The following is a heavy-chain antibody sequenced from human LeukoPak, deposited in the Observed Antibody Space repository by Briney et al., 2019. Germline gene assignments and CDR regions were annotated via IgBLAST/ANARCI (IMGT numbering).Heavy chain of an antibody. CDR2: IYHSGST. J-gene: IGHJ4*02. CDR3: ASVLYYGSGSYRDY. CDR1: GGSISSSNW. D-gene: IGHD3-10*01. V-gene: IGHV4-4*02. Sequence: PSGTLSLTCAVSGGSISSSNWWSWVRQPPGKGLEWIGEIYHSGSTNYNPSPKSRVTISVDKSKNQFSLKLSSVTAADTAVYYCASVLYYGSGSYRDYWGQGTLVTVSS.